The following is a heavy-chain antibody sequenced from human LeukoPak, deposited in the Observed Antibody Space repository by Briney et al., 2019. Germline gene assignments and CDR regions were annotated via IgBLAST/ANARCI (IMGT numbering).Heavy chain of an antibody. CDR2: IYYSGST. Sequence: SETLSLTCTVSGGSISSYYWSWIRQPPGKGLEWIGYIYYSGSTNYNPSLKSRVTISVDTSENQFSLKLSSVTAADTAVYYCARQGGGFWYFDLWGRGTLVTVSS. V-gene: IGHV4-59*08. CDR1: GGSISSYY. D-gene: IGHD6-25*01. J-gene: IGHJ2*01. CDR3: ARQGGGFWYFDL.